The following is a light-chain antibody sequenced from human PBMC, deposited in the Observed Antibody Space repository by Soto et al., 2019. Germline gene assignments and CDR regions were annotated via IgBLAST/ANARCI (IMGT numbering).Light chain of an antibody. CDR3: QQFNVYPIT. V-gene: IGKV1-13*02. J-gene: IGKJ5*01. Sequence: AIQLTQSPSSLSASVGDRVTITCRASQEIRGALAWYQQKPGKAPKLLIYDVSSLESGVPSRFSGSGSGTDFTFTISSLQPEDFATYYCQQFNVYPITFGQGTRLEIK. CDR1: QEIRGA. CDR2: DVS.